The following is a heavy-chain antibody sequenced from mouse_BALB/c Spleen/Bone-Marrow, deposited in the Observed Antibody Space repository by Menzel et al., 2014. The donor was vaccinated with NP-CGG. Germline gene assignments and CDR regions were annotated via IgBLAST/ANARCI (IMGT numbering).Heavy chain of an antibody. CDR1: GYTFTSNW. V-gene: IGHV1S41*01. J-gene: IGHJ1*01. Sequence: DLVKPGASVKLSCKASGYTFTSNWINWIKQRPGQGLEWIGRIAPGSGSTYYNEMFKGKATLTVDTSSSTAYIQLSSLSSEGSAVYFCARSRDGYFDVWGAGTTVTVSS. CDR2: IAPGSGST. CDR3: ARSRDGYFDV.